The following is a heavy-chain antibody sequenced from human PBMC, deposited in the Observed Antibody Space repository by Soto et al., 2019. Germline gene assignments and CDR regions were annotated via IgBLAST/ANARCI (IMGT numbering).Heavy chain of an antibody. J-gene: IGHJ4*02. Sequence: QVQLQESGPGLVQPSETLSLTCTVSGDSVSSGNYYWSWIRQPPGKGLEWIGYIDYGGRTNYNPSLKSRVTISADTSENQFSLRLSSVTAADTAVYYCARRVISMRAIDYWGQGTLVTVSS. CDR2: IDYGGRT. D-gene: IGHD3-22*01. V-gene: IGHV4-61*01. CDR1: GDSVSSGNYY. CDR3: ARRVISMRAIDY.